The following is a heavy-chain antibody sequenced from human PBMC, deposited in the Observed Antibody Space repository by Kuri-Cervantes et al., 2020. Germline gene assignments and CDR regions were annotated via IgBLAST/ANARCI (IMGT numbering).Heavy chain of an antibody. Sequence: SETLSLTCTVSGGSISSGDYYWSWIRQPPGKGLEWIGYIYYSGSTYYNPSLKSRVTISVDTSKNQFSLKLSSVTAADTAVYYCAREDYYDSSGYSLPLHSWFDPWGQGTLVIVSS. CDR1: GGSISSGDYY. CDR2: IYYSGST. V-gene: IGHV4-30-4*02. CDR3: AREDYYDSSGYSLPLHSWFDP. J-gene: IGHJ5*02. D-gene: IGHD3-22*01.